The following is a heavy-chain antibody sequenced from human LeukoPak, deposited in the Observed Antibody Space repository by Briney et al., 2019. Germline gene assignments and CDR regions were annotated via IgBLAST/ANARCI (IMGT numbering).Heavy chain of an antibody. CDR1: GFTFSTYG. Sequence: GGSLRLSCEVSGFTFSTYGMSWVRQAPGKGLEWVSAITGSGGRTYHADSVKGRFTISRDNSRDRLYLETNSLRAEDTTVYYCARDRMGAIMYFDVWGRGTLVTVSS. J-gene: IGHJ2*01. CDR2: ITGSGGRT. V-gene: IGHV3-23*01. CDR3: ARDRMGAIMYFDV. D-gene: IGHD3-10*01.